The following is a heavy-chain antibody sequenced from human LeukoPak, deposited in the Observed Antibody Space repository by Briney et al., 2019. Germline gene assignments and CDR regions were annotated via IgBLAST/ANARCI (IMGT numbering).Heavy chain of an antibody. V-gene: IGHV4-61*01. J-gene: IGHJ4*02. D-gene: IGHD1-26*01. CDR3: ARADGSYLDY. Sequence: SETLSLTCTVSGYSISSGYYWVWIRQPPGKGLEWIGYIYYSGSTNYNPSLKSRVTISVDTSKNQFSLKLSSVTAADTAVYYCARADGSYLDYWGQGTLITVSS. CDR1: GYSISSGYY. CDR2: IYYSGST.